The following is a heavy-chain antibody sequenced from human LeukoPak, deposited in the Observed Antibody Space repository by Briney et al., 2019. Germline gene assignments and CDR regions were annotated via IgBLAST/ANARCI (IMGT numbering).Heavy chain of an antibody. Sequence: SVKVSCKASGGTFSSYAISWVRQAPGQGLEWMGRIIPIFGTANYAQKFQGRVTITTDESTSTAYMELSSLRSEDTAVYCCARDRDDYLSVNWFDPWGQGTLATVSS. CDR1: GGTFSSYA. J-gene: IGHJ5*02. CDR2: IIPIFGTA. V-gene: IGHV1-69*05. CDR3: ARDRDDYLSVNWFDP. D-gene: IGHD4-11*01.